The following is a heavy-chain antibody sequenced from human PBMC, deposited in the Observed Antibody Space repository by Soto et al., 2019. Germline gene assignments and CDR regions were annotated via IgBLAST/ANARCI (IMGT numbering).Heavy chain of an antibody. Sequence: GGSLRLSCAASGFTFTSYSMNWVRQAPGKGLEWVSYIRGTTHYADSVKGRFTISRDNARSSLYLQMNSPRADDTAVYYCARDDSFAFDIWGQGTMVTVSS. V-gene: IGHV3-48*01. J-gene: IGHJ3*02. CDR1: GFTFTSYS. D-gene: IGHD2-21*01. CDR3: ARDDSFAFDI. CDR2: IRGTT.